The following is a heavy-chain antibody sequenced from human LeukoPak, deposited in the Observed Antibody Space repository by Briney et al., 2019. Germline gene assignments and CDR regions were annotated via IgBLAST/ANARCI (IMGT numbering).Heavy chain of an antibody. J-gene: IGHJ6*02. V-gene: IGHV1-2*02. D-gene: IGHD5-18*01. CDR1: GYTFTGYY. CDR3: ARSGRYSYGHGSYYGMDV. CDR2: INPNSGGT. Sequence: ASVKVSCKASGYTFTGYYMHWVRQAPGQGLEWMGWINPNSGGTNYAQKFQGRVTMTRDTSISTAYMELSRLRSDDTAVYYRARSGRYSYGHGSYYGMDVWGQGTTVTVSS.